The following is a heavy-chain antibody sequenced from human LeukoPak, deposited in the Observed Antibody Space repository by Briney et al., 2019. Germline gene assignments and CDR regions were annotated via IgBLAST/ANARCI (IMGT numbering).Heavy chain of an antibody. CDR1: GGSITSTTYY. D-gene: IGHD3-22*01. V-gene: IGHV4-61*02. CDR3: ARVGRYYDSSGYYYDDIFIDY. CDR2: IYTSGIT. J-gene: IGHJ4*02. Sequence: PAETLSLTCTVSGGSITSTTYYWSWIRPPAGKGPEWIGRIYTSGITAYNPSLESRVTISVDTSKNQFSLKLSSVTAADTAVYYCARVGRYYDSSGYYYDDIFIDYWGQGTLVTVSS.